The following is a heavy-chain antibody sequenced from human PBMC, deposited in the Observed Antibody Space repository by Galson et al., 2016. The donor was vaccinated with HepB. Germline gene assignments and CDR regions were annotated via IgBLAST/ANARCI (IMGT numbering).Heavy chain of an antibody. CDR2: ISTRRTT. V-gene: IGHV3-23*01. CDR3: AKERLVRRIFDH. D-gene: IGHD1-1*01. CDR1: GFVFPNFG. Sequence: SLRLSCAASGFVFPNFGLSWVRQAPGKGLEWVASISTRRTTYYSDSVQGRFTISRDNSNNTLYLQMNGLRAEDTAVYYCAKERLVRRIFDHWGQGTLVTVSS. J-gene: IGHJ4*02.